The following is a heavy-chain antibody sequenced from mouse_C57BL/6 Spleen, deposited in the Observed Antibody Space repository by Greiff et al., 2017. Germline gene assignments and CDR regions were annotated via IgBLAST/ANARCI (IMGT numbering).Heavy chain of an antibody. Sequence: VQLQQSGAELVKPGASVKISCKASGYAFSSYWMNWVKQRPGKGLEWIGQIYPGDGDTNYNGKVKGKATLTADKSSSTAYMQLSSLTSEDSAVYFCARSGGNLYYYAMDYWGQGTSVTVSS. CDR3: ARSGGNLYYYAMDY. D-gene: IGHD2-1*01. CDR2: IYPGDGDT. J-gene: IGHJ4*01. CDR1: GYAFSSYW. V-gene: IGHV1-80*01.